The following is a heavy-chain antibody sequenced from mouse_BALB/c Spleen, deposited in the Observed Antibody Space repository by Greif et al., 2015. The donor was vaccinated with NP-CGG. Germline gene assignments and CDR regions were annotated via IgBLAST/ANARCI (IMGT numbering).Heavy chain of an antibody. CDR1: GYSITSDYA. V-gene: IGHV3-2*02. Sequence: ESGPGLVKPSQSLSLTCTVTGYSITSDYAWNWIRQFPGNKLEWMGYISYSGSTSYNPSLKSRISITRDTSKNQFFLQLNSVTTEDTATYYCARRRGQGPFAYWGQGTLVTVSA. D-gene: IGHD3-3*01. CDR2: ISYSGST. CDR3: ARRRGQGPFAY. J-gene: IGHJ3*01.